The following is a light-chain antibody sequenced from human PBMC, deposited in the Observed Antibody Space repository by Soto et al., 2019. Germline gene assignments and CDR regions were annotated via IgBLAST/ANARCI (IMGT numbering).Light chain of an antibody. CDR3: QQRSNWRFT. Sequence: EIVLTQSPATLSLSPGGRATLSCRASQSVSSYLAWYQQKPGQAPRLLIYDASNRATGIPARFSGSGSGTDFTLTISSLEPEDVAVYYCQQRSNWRFTFGPGTKVDIK. CDR2: DAS. V-gene: IGKV3-11*01. J-gene: IGKJ3*01. CDR1: QSVSSY.